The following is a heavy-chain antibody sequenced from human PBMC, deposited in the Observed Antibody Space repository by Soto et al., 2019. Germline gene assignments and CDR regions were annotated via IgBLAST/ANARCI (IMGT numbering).Heavy chain of an antibody. CDR3: AKYSGSYIYYYGMDV. CDR2: ISGSGGST. V-gene: IGHV3-23*01. D-gene: IGHD1-26*01. Sequence: GGSLRLSCAASGFTFRSYAMNWVRQAPGKGLEWVSGISGSGGSTYYADSVKGRFTISRDNSKNTLYLQMNSLRVEDTAVYYCAKYSGSYIYYYGMDVWGQGTTVTV. CDR1: GFTFRSYA. J-gene: IGHJ6*02.